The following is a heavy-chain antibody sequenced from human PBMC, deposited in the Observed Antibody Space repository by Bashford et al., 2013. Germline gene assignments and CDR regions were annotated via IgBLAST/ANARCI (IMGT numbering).Heavy chain of an antibody. Sequence: SETLSLTCSLSGGSISSGSHYLVWIRQSPGKGLEWIGSMSHSGSTYYTPSLKSRVSMSVDTSKNQFSLKLSSVTAADTAVYYCARLGPTVTYYDYWGQGTLVTVSS. J-gene: IGHJ4*02. CDR1: GGSISSGSHY. V-gene: IGHV4-39*01. CDR3: ARLGPTVTYYDY. D-gene: IGHD4-17*01. CDR2: MSHSGST.